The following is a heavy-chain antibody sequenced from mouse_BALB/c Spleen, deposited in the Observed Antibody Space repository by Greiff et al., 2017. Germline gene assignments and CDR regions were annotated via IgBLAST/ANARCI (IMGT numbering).Heavy chain of an antibody. CDR1: GFTFSSYA. CDR3: ARREGYYAMDY. Sequence: EVKLVESGGGLVKPGGSLKLSCAASGFTFSSYAMSWVRQSPEKRLEWVAEISSGGSYTYYPDTVTGRFTISRDNAKNTLYLEMSSLRSEDTAMYYCARREGYYAMDYWGQGTSVTVSS. V-gene: IGHV5-9-4*01. J-gene: IGHJ4*01. CDR2: ISSGGSYT.